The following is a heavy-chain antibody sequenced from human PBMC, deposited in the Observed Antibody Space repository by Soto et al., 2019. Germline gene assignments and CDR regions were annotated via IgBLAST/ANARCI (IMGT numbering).Heavy chain of an antibody. V-gene: IGHV4-59*08. CDR3: ARTSPTVLIDY. CDR2: IYYSGST. CDR1: GGYISSYY. D-gene: IGHD4-17*01. Sequence: SETLSLTCTVSGGYISSYYWSWIRQPPGKGLEWIGYIYYSGSTNYNPSLKSRVTISVDTSKNQFSLKLSSVTAADTAVYYCARTSPTVLIDYWGQGTLVTVSS. J-gene: IGHJ4*02.